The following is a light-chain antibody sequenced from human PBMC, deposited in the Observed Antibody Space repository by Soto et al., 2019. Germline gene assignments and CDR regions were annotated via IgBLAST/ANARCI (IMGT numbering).Light chain of an antibody. V-gene: IGKV3-15*01. CDR2: EKS. J-gene: IGKJ4*01. CDR3: QHYNKWPLT. Sequence: EIVMTQSPATLSVSPGERATLSCRASQSVSNNLAWYQQKPGQAPRLLIYEKSTRATGIPDRFSGSGSGTEFTLTISSLQSEDFAVYSCQHYNKWPLTFGGGTKVEIK. CDR1: QSVSNN.